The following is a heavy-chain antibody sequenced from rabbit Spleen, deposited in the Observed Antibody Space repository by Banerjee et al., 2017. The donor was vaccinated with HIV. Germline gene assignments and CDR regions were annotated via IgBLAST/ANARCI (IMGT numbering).Heavy chain of an antibody. V-gene: IGHV1S40*01. J-gene: IGHJ4*01. D-gene: IGHD8-1*01. CDR2: INIATGKS. CDR1: GVSFSINSY. CDR3: ARDGAGGSYFAL. Sequence: QSLEESGGDLVKPGASLTLTCTASGVSFSINSYMCWVRQAPGKGLEWIACINIATGKSVYASWAKGRFTISKTSSTTVTLQMTRLTAADTATYFCARDGAGGSYFALWGQGTLVTVS.